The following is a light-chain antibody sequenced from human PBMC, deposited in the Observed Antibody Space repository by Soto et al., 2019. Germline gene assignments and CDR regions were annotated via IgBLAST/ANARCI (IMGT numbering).Light chain of an antibody. CDR1: QSISSW. CDR3: QQYPFT. CDR2: KAS. Sequence: DIQMTQSPSTLSASVGDRVTITCRASQSISSWLAWYQQKPGKAPKLLIYKASSLESGVPSRFSGSGSGTEFTLTISSLQPDDVATYYCQQYPFTFGPGTKVDIK. J-gene: IGKJ3*01. V-gene: IGKV1-5*03.